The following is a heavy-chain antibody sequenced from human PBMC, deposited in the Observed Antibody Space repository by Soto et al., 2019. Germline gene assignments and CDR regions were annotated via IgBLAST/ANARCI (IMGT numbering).Heavy chain of an antibody. J-gene: IGHJ6*02. V-gene: IGHV1-69*02. CDR3: ARACSSTSCYWYYYYGMEV. CDR2: IIPILGIA. CDR1: GGTFSSYT. Sequence: ASVKVSCKASGGTFSSYTISWVRQAPGQGLEWMGRIIPILGIANYAQKFQGRVTITADKSTSTAYMELSSLRSEDTAVYYCARACSSTSCYWYYYYGMEVWGQGTTVTVSS. D-gene: IGHD2-2*01.